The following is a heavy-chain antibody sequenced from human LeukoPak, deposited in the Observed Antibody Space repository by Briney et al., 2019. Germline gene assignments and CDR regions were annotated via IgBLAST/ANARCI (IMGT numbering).Heavy chain of an antibody. CDR2: IYYTGKI. CDR1: GGSINSHC. D-gene: IGHD6-19*01. CDR3: VRRDTGWNYFDY. Sequence: SETLSLTCAVSGGSINSHCWGWIRQPPGKGLQWIGDIYYTGKINYNPSLKSRVTITLDTSKDHLSLNLTSVLAADTAIYYCVRRDTGWNYFDYWGQGILVTVSS. J-gene: IGHJ4*02. V-gene: IGHV4-59*08.